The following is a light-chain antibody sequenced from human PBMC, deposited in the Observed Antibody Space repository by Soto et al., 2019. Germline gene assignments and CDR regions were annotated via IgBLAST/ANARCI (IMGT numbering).Light chain of an antibody. J-gene: IGKJ1*01. V-gene: IGKV3-20*01. CDR1: QSVTNNY. Sequence: EIVLTQSPGTLSLSPVEMATLSCMASQSVTNNYLAWYQQKPSQAPRLLIFGASSRAADIPNRFSGRGSGTDFTLSISRLEPEDFAVYYCQQYVTSPRTCGQGTKVDIK. CDR3: QQYVTSPRT. CDR2: GAS.